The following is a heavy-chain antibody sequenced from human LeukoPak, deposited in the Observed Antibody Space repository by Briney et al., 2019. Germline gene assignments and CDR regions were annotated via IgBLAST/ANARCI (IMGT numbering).Heavy chain of an antibody. CDR1: AFNFDDYS. J-gene: IGHJ5*02. D-gene: IGHD3-10*01. Sequence: GGSLRLSCVGSAFNFDDYSMNWVRHAPGKGLEWVSYISSSSSTIYYGDSVKGRFTISRDNAKNSLFLQMNSLSADDTAGYYCASDIGERGWFDPWGQGTLVTVSS. CDR2: ISSSSSTI. V-gene: IGHV3-48*01. CDR3: ASDIGERGWFDP.